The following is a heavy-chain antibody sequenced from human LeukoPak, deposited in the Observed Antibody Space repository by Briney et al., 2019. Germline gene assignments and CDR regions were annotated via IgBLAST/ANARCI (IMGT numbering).Heavy chain of an antibody. D-gene: IGHD3-9*01. CDR3: ATQRYFDWLPHFDY. CDR2: IIPILGIA. Sequence: GASVKVSCKASGYTFTGYYMHWVRQAPGQGLEWMGRIIPILGIANYAQKFQGRVTITADKSTSTAYMELSSLRSEDTAVYYCATQRYFDWLPHFDYWGQGTLVTVSS. J-gene: IGHJ4*02. CDR1: GYTFTGYY. V-gene: IGHV1-69*02.